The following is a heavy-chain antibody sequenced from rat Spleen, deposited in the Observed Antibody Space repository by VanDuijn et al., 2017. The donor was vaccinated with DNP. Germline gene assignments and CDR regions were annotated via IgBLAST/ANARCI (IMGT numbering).Heavy chain of an antibody. D-gene: IGHD1-9*01. J-gene: IGHJ3*01. CDR3: SRRGHTTGLNWFVY. Sequence: EVQLVESGGGLVQPGRSLKISCVASEFTFSRSDVAWVRQAPTRGLEWVASISPSGANIFYRDSVKGRFTISRDIPKSTLYLQMDSLRSEDTATYYCSRRGHTTGLNWFVYWGQGTLVTVSS. V-gene: IGHV5-25*01. CDR1: EFTFSRSD. CDR2: ISPSGANI.